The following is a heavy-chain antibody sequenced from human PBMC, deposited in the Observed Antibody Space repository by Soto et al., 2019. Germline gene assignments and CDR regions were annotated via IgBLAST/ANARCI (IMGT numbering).Heavy chain of an antibody. V-gene: IGHV4-4*02. D-gene: IGHD7-27*01. CDR2: IYHSGST. CDR1: GGSISSSNW. CDR3: ASWGRVYYYGMDV. Sequence: PSETLSLTCAVSGGSISSSNWWSWVRQPPGKGLEWIGEIYHSGSTNYNPSLKSRVTISVDKSKNQFSLKLSSVTAADTAVYYCASWGRVYYYGMDVWGQGTTVTVSS. J-gene: IGHJ6*02.